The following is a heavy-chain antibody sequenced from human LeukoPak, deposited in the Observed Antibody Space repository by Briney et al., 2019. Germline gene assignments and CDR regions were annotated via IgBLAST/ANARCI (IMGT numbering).Heavy chain of an antibody. V-gene: IGHV4-59*01. CDR1: GGSISSYY. CDR3: ARAPRLGTILYGLDV. CDR2: IYYSGST. J-gene: IGHJ6*02. Sequence: SETLSLTCTVSGGSISSYYWSWIRQPPGKGLEWIGYIYYSGSTNYNPSLKSRVTISVDTSKNQFSLKLSSVTAADTAVYYCARAPRLGTILYGLDVWGQGTTVTVSS. D-gene: IGHD7-27*01.